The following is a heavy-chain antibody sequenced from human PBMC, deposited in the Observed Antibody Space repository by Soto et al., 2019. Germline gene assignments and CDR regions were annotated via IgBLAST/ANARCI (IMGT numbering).Heavy chain of an antibody. CDR1: GFPFSSYA. J-gene: IGHJ4*02. CDR2: ISGSGGST. CDR3: AKEGEYSSGWDNFDY. Sequence: GGSLRLSCAASGFPFSSYAMSWVRQAPGKGLEWVSAISGSGGSTYYADSVKGRFTISRDNSKNTLYLQMNSLRAEDTAVYYCAKEGEYSSGWDNFDYWGQGTLVTVSS. V-gene: IGHV3-23*01. D-gene: IGHD6-19*01.